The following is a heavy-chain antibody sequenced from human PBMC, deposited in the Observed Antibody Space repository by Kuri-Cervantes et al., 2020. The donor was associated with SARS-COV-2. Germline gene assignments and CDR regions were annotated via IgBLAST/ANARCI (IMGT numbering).Heavy chain of an antibody. CDR3: ARLIGDGYPRYSFDH. CDR1: GFTSSSYG. V-gene: IGHV3-30*02. CDR2: IRYDGSNK. D-gene: IGHD5-24*01. J-gene: IGHJ4*02. Sequence: GGSLRLSCAASGFTSSSYGMHWVRQAPGKGLEWVAFIRYDGSNKYYADSVKGRFTISRDNSKNTLYQQMNSLRAEDTAVYYCARLIGDGYPRYSFDHWGQGTLVTVSS.